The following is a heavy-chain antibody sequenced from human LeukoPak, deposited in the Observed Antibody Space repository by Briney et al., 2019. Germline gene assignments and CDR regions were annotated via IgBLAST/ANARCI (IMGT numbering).Heavy chain of an antibody. J-gene: IGHJ4*02. CDR3: ASYRALWWSPRVDY. Sequence: PSETLSLTCAVSGYSISSGYYWGWIRQPPGKGLEWIGSIYHSGSTYYNPSLKSRVTISVDTSKNQFSLKLSSVTAADTAVYYCASYRALWWSPRVDYWGQGTLVTVSS. D-gene: IGHD4/OR15-4a*01. CDR2: IYHSGST. CDR1: GYSISSGYY. V-gene: IGHV4-38-2*01.